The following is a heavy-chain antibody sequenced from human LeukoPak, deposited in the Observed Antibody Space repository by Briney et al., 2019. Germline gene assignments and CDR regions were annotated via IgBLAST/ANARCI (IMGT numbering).Heavy chain of an antibody. V-gene: IGHV6-1*01. CDR2: TYYRSKWFN. CDR3: ARVGSYCGGDCYYFDY. CDR1: GDSVSSNSAA. D-gene: IGHD2-21*02. Sequence: SQTLSLTCAISGDSVSSNSAAWNWIRQSPSRGLEWLGRTYYRSKWFNDYAVSVKSRITINPDTSKNQFSLQLNSVTPEDTALYYCARVGSYCGGDCYYFDYWGQGTLVTVSS. J-gene: IGHJ4*02.